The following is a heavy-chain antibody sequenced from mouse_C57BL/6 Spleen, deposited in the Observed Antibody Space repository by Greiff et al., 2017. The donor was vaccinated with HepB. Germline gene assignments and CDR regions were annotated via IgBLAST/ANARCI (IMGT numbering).Heavy chain of an antibody. CDR3: ARSGPYDYERFAY. D-gene: IGHD2-4*01. Sequence: QVQLQQSGAELVMPGASVKLSCKASGYTFTSYWMHWVKQRPGQGLEWIGEIDPSDSYTNYNQKFKGKSTLTVDKSSSTAYMQLSSLTSEDSAVYYCARSGPYDYERFAYWGQGTLVTVSA. CDR2: IDPSDSYT. J-gene: IGHJ3*01. CDR1: GYTFTSYW. V-gene: IGHV1-69*01.